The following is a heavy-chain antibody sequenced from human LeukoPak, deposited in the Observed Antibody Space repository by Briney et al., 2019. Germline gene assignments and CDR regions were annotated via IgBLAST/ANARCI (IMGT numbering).Heavy chain of an antibody. CDR3: ARDRGPVVSPSRSPNTGAFDM. D-gene: IGHD1-26*01. CDR2: ISGSGGST. J-gene: IGHJ3*02. CDR1: GFTFSSYA. V-gene: IGHV3-23*01. Sequence: GGSLRLSCAASGFTFSSYAMSWVRQAPGKGLEWVSAISGSGGSTYYADSVKGRFTISRDNAKNSLYLQMNSLRADDTAVYYCARDRGPVVSPSRSPNTGAFDMWGQGTKVTVSS.